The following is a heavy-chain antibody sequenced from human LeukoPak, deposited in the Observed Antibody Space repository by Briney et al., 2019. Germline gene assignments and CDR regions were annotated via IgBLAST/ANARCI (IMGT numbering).Heavy chain of an antibody. V-gene: IGHV4-4*07. J-gene: IGHJ4*02. CDR3: ARVVHYYGVRGLIEAFDY. CDR2: ISSSGST. D-gene: IGHD3-10*01. Sequence: SETLSLTCTVSGSSISSYYWSWIRQPAGKRLEWIGRISSSGSTNYNPSLKSRVTMSVDSSNNQFSLILISVTAADTAVYYCARVVHYYGVRGLIEAFDYWGQGTLVTVSS. CDR1: GSSISSYY.